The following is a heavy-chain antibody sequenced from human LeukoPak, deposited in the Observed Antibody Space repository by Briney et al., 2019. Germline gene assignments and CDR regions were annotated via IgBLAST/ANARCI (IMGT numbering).Heavy chain of an antibody. CDR1: GGSISSYY. Sequence: PSKTLSLTCTVSGGSISSYYWGWIRQPPGKGLEWIGYIYYSGSTNYNPSLRSRVTISVDTSKNQFSLKLSSVTAADTAVYYCARGYYFDYWGQGTQFDYWGQGTLVTVSS. D-gene: IGHD2/OR15-2a*01. CDR2: IYYSGST. CDR3: ARGYYFDYWGQGTQFDY. V-gene: IGHV4-59*01. J-gene: IGHJ4*02.